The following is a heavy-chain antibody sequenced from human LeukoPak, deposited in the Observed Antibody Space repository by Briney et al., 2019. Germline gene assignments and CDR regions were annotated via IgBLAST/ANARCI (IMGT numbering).Heavy chain of an antibody. CDR2: ISSSSSTI. V-gene: IGHV3-48*02. J-gene: IGHJ4*02. D-gene: IGHD5-18*01. CDR3: ARAGGDTAMGPIDN. Sequence: AGSLTLSCAASGFTFSSYSRNWVRQAPGKGLEWVSYISSSSSTIYYAAAVKGGFTTSRNNAKNSLFRQMNRLREEETAVYYCARAGGDTAMGPIDNWGQGTLVTVSS. CDR1: GFTFSSYS.